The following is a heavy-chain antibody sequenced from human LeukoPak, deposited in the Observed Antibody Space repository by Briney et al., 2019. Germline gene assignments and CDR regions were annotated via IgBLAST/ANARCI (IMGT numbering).Heavy chain of an antibody. CDR1: GYTFTGNN. Sequence: AASVKVSCKASGYTFTGNNMHWVRQAPGQGLEWMGWINPNSGATNYAQKFQGRVTMTRDTSISTSYMGLSRLRSDDTAVYYCARGYSSSWSFRYYYYGMDVWGRGTTVTVSS. J-gene: IGHJ6*02. D-gene: IGHD6-13*01. CDR3: ARGYSSSWSFRYYYYGMDV. CDR2: INPNSGAT. V-gene: IGHV1-2*02.